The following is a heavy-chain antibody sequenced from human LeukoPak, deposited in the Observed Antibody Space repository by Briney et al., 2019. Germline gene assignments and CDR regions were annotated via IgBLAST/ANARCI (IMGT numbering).Heavy chain of an antibody. V-gene: IGHV1-3*01. CDR1: GYTFTSYG. CDR2: INAGNGNT. D-gene: IGHD3-10*01. J-gene: IGHJ4*02. CDR3: ARGSYYYGSGSFMGSDY. Sequence: GASVKVSCKASGYTFTSYGISWVRQAPGQGLEWMGWINAGNGNTEYSQKFQDRVTITRDISANTAYMELSSLTSEDTAVYYCARGSYYYGSGSFMGSDYWGQGTLVTVSS.